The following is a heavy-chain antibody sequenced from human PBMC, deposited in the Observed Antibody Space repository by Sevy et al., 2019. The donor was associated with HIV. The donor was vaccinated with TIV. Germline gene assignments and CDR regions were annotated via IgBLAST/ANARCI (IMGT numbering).Heavy chain of an antibody. V-gene: IGHV3-53*01. J-gene: IGHJ4*02. D-gene: IGHD6-19*01. CDR2: IYSGGST. Sequence: GGSLRLSCAASGFTVSSNYMSWVRQAPGKGLEWVSVIYSGGSTYYADSVKGRFTISRDNSKNTRYLQMNSLRAEDTAVYYCARDQGVAGPLDYWGQGTLVTVSS. CDR3: ARDQGVAGPLDY. CDR1: GFTVSSNY.